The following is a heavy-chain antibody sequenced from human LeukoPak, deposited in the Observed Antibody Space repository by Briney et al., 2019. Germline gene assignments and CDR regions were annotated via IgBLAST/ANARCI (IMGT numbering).Heavy chain of an antibody. CDR3: ARVFRYFYGSGWFGP. Sequence: GGSLRLSCAASGFTVSSNSMSWVRQAPGKGLEWVSVIYSGGSTYYADSVKGRFTISRDNSKNTLYLQMNSLRAEDTAGYYCARVFRYFYGSGWFGPWGQGTLVTVSS. V-gene: IGHV3-53*01. CDR2: IYSGGST. J-gene: IGHJ5*02. CDR1: GFTVSSNS. D-gene: IGHD3-9*01.